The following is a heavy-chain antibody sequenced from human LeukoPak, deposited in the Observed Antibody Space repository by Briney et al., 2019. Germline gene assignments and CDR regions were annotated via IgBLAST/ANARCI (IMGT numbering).Heavy chain of an antibody. Sequence: PSETLSLTCTVSGGSISSSSYYWGWIRQPPGKGLEWIGSIYYSGSTYYNPSLKSRVTISVDTSKNQFSLKLSSVTAADTAVYYCARQGGYYGEHYYDSSGYYGWGQGTLVTVSS. CDR3: ARQGGYYGEHYYDSSGYYG. CDR1: GGSISSSSYY. D-gene: IGHD3-22*01. CDR2: IYYSGST. V-gene: IGHV4-39*01. J-gene: IGHJ4*02.